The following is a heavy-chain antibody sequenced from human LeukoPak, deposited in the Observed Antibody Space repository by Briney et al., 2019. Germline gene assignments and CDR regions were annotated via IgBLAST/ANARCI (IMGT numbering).Heavy chain of an antibody. CDR3: ARGAMVRGVNDF. CDR2: INSDASST. D-gene: IGHD3-10*01. V-gene: IGHV3-74*01. J-gene: IGHJ4*02. CDR1: RFTFSNYW. Sequence: GGSLRLSCAASRFTFSNYWMHWVRQAPGKGLVWVSRINSDASSTSYADSVKGRFTISRDNAKNTLYLQMNSLRDEDTAVYYCARGAMVRGVNDFWGQGTLVTVSS.